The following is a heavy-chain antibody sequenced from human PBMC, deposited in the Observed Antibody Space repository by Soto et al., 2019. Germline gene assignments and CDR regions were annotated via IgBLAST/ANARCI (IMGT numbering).Heavy chain of an antibody. D-gene: IGHD5-12*01. CDR3: ARGMGSDDDYLDY. Sequence: QVQLQESGPGLVKPSQTLSLTCTVSGGSISSRGYYWSWIRQHPGKGLEWIGYIYYSGSTYYNPSLKSRVTMSVDTSKNQFSLKLSSVTAADTAVYYCARGMGSDDDYLDYWGQGTLVNVSS. CDR1: GGSISSRGYY. V-gene: IGHV4-31*03. J-gene: IGHJ4*02. CDR2: IYYSGST.